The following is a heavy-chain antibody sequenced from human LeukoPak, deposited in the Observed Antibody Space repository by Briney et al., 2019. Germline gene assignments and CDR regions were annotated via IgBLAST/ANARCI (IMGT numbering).Heavy chain of an antibody. D-gene: IGHD2-2*01. Sequence: ASVKVSCKASGGTFSSYAISWVRQAPGQGLEWMGGIIPIFGTANYAQKFQGRVTITTDESTSTAYMELSGLRSEDTAVYYCARSSTLYCSSTSCPNLFDYWGQGTLVTVSS. CDR2: IIPIFGTA. J-gene: IGHJ4*02. V-gene: IGHV1-69*05. CDR3: ARSSTLYCSSTSCPNLFDY. CDR1: GGTFSSYA.